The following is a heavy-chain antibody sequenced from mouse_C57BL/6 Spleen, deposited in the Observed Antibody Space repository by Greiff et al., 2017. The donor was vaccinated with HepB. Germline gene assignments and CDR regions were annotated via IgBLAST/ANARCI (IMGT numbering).Heavy chain of an antibody. J-gene: IGHJ4*01. D-gene: IGHD1-1*01. CDR3: ARDYYYGSSYEDYAMDY. CDR2: IYPGSGST. CDR1: GYTFTSYW. Sequence: QVQLQQPGAELVKPGASVKMSCKASGYTFTSYWITWVKQRPGQGLEWIGDIYPGSGSTNYNEKFKSKATLTVDTSSSTAYMQLSSLTSEDSAVYYCARDYYYGSSYEDYAMDYWGQGTSVTVSS. V-gene: IGHV1-55*01.